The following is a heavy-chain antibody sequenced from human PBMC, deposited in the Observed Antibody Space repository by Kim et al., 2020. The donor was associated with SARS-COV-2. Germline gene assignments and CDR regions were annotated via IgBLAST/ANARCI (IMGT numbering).Heavy chain of an antibody. J-gene: IGHJ4*02. CDR2: ISGSSNTT. CDR3: TRNLGSAD. D-gene: IGHD3-10*01. V-gene: IGHV3-48*02. CDR1: GFTFSHHS. Sequence: GGSLRLSCEGSGFTFSHHSFSWVRLAPGKGLEWISYISGSSNTTYYGDSVKGRFTISRDNARKSVYLQMHALRDEDTAIYYCTRNLGSADWGQGTRVSV.